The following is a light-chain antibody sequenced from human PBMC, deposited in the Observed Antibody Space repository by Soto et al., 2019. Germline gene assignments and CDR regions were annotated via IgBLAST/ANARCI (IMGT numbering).Light chain of an antibody. J-gene: IGKJ1*01. V-gene: IGKV1-39*01. CDR3: QQTYSNPRT. Sequence: DIQMTQSPSSLSASVGDRVTITCRTSQSISIYLNWYQLIPGKAPKLLIYASSNLHTGVPSRFSGSASGTDFTLTISSLQPEDSATYYCQQTYSNPRTFGQGTKVEIK. CDR1: QSISIY. CDR2: ASS.